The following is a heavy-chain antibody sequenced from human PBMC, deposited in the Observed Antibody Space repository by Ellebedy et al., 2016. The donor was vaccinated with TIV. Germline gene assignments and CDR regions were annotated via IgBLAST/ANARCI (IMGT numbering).Heavy chain of an antibody. Sequence: GESLKISCAASGFTFSSYAMTWVRQAPGKGLEWVSTISDDGSTTYYTDSVKGRVAISRDNSKNTLSLQMSSLRAEDTAVYYCAKPDCGSTHCYTLDNWGRGTLVTVSS. CDR3: AKPDCGSTHCYTLDN. J-gene: IGHJ4*02. V-gene: IGHV3-23*01. CDR1: GFTFSSYA. CDR2: ISDDGSTT. D-gene: IGHD2-2*02.